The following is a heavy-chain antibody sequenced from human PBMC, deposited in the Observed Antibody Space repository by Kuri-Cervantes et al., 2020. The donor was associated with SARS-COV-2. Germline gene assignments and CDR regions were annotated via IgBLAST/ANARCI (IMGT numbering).Heavy chain of an antibody. D-gene: IGHD1-26*01. V-gene: IGHV3-33*08. Sequence: GESLKISCAASGFTFSGYAMSWVRQAPGKGLEWVAVIWYDGSNKYYADSVKGRFTISRDNSKNTLYLQMNSLRAEDTAVYYCAREGVVGATTYYYYGMDVWGQGTTVTVSS. CDR1: GFTFSGYA. J-gene: IGHJ6*02. CDR2: IWYDGSNK. CDR3: AREGVVGATTYYYYGMDV.